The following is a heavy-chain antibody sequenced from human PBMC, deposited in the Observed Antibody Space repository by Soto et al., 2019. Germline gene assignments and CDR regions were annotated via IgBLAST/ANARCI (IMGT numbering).Heavy chain of an antibody. CDR3: ASLSGYSSSWGAFDI. J-gene: IGHJ3*02. CDR1: GYTFTSYY. D-gene: IGHD6-13*01. Sequence: ASVKVSCKTSGYTFTSYYMHWVRQTPGQGLEWMGIINPSGGSTSYAQKFQGRVTMTRDTSTSTVYMELSSLRSEDTAVYYCASLSGYSSSWGAFDIWGQGTMVTVSS. CDR2: INPSGGST. V-gene: IGHV1-46*01.